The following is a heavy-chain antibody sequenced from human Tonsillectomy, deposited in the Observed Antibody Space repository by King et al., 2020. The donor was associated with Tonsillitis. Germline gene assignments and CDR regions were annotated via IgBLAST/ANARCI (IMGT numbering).Heavy chain of an antibody. J-gene: IGHJ4*02. CDR1: GGSFSTYY. D-gene: IGHD3-10*01. CDR2: NYYSGNT. V-gene: IGHV4-59*01. Sequence: VQLQESGPGLVKPSETQSLTCTVSGGSFSTYYWSWLRPPPGKGVEWVGYNYYSGNTNYNPSLKSRVTISVDTSKNQFSLKLSLVTAADTAVYYCARGRGSSPVGGSGSSYFNYWGQGTLVTVSS. CDR3: ARGRGSSPVGGSGSSYFNY.